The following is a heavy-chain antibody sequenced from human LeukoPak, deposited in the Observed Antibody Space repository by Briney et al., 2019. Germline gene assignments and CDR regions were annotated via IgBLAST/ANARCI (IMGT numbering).Heavy chain of an antibody. V-gene: IGHV4-34*01. Sequence: PSETLSLTCAVYGGSFSGYYWSWIRQPPGKGLEWIGEINRSGSTNYNPSLKSRVTISVDTSKNQFSLKLSSVTAADTAVYYCARARKQFKVREVQDYWGQGTLVTVSS. CDR3: ARARKQFKVREVQDY. D-gene: IGHD3-10*01. J-gene: IGHJ4*02. CDR1: GGSFSGYY. CDR2: INRSGST.